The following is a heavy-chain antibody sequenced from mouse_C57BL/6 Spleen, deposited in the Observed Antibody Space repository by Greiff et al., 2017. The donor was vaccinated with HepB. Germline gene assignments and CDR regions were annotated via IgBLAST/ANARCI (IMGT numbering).Heavy chain of an antibody. CDR2: ISYDGSN. V-gene: IGHV3-6*01. CDR3: ALWLRRDYYAMDY. Sequence: EVKLVESGPGLVKPSQSLSLTCSVTGYSITSGYYWNWIRQFPGNKLEWMGYISYDGSNNYNPSLKNRISITRDTSKNQFFLKLNSVTTEDTATYYCALWLRRDYYAMDYWGQGTSVTVSS. J-gene: IGHJ4*01. D-gene: IGHD2-2*01. CDR1: GYSITSGYY.